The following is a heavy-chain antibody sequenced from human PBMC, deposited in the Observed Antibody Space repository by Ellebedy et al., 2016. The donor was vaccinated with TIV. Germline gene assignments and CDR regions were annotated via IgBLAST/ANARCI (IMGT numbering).Heavy chain of an antibody. V-gene: IGHV5-51*01. J-gene: IGHJ4*02. CDR2: IYPGDSDT. CDR1: GYSFTSYW. Sequence: GESLKISXKGSGYSFTSYWIGWVRQMPGKGLEWMGIIYPGDSDTRYSPSFQGQVTISADKSISTAYLQWSSLKASDTAMYYCARRLGRGSYPDAVGLGYWGQGTLVTVSS. D-gene: IGHD1-26*01. CDR3: ARRLGRGSYPDAVGLGY.